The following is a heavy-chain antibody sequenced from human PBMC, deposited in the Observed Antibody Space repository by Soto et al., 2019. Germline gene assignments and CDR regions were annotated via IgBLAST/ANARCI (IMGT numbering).Heavy chain of an antibody. J-gene: IGHJ4*02. D-gene: IGHD3-22*01. CDR1: GFTFSSYW. Sequence: GGSLRLSCAASGFTFSSYWMHWVRQAPGKGLVWFSRINGDGSTTTYADSVKGRFIISRDNAKNMLYLQMNSLTAEDTAVYYCARPRYDGSGTPFDHWGQGTLVTVSS. CDR3: ARPRYDGSGTPFDH. V-gene: IGHV3-74*01. CDR2: INGDGSTT.